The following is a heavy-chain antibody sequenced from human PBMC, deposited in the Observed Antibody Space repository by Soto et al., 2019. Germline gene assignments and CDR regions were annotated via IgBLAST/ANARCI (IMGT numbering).Heavy chain of an antibody. V-gene: IGHV4-59*02. D-gene: IGHD3-10*01. J-gene: IGHJ6*02. CDR2: LFSSGST. CDR3: ARDNFYGPYGMDV. Sequence: PSETLSLTCSVSGDSVNAYSWRWIRQSPGKGLEWIGYLFSSGSTNYNPSLKSRVTLPVDVSKNQFSVKLTSVTAADTAVYYCARDNFYGPYGMDVWGQGTTVTVS. CDR1: GDSVNAYS.